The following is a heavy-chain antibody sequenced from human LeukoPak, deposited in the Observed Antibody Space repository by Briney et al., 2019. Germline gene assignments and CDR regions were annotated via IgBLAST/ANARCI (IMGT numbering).Heavy chain of an antibody. CDR2: ISSGSKYI. V-gene: IGHV3-21*01. Sequence: GGSLRLSCAASGFSFSSYSMNWVRQAPGKGLEWVSSISSGSKYIYNADSLKGRFTISGDNAKNSLYLQMNSLRAEDTAVYYCARALSYSYGSIDFWGQGTLVIVSS. CDR3: ARALSYSYGSIDF. J-gene: IGHJ4*02. D-gene: IGHD5-18*01. CDR1: GFSFSSYS.